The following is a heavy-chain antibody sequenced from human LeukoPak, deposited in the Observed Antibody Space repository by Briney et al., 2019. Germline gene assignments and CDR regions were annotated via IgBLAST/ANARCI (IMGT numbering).Heavy chain of an antibody. Sequence: GGSLRLSCEASGFSFSIYNMNWVRLAPGKGLEWVSSISGSSSNVWYADSVKGRFTSSRDNAKNSLYLQMSSLRVEDTAVYYCARDQYYSDSSGYPYDIWGQGTMVTVSS. CDR3: ARDQYYSDSSGYPYDI. CDR1: GFSFSIYN. J-gene: IGHJ3*02. CDR2: ISGSSSNV. D-gene: IGHD3-22*01. V-gene: IGHV3-21*01.